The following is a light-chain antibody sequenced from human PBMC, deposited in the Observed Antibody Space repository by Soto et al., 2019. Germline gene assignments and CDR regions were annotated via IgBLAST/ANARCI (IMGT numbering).Light chain of an antibody. Sequence: DIQMTQSPSTLSGSVGDSVTITCRASQTISSWLAWYQRKPGKAPKLLIYKASTLKSGVPSRFSGSGSGTEFTLTISSLQPDDFATYYCQHYNSYSEAFGQGTKVDIK. J-gene: IGKJ1*01. CDR2: KAS. V-gene: IGKV1-5*03. CDR3: QHYNSYSEA. CDR1: QTISSW.